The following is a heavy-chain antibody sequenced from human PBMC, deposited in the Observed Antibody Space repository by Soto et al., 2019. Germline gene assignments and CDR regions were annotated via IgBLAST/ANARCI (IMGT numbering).Heavy chain of an antibody. Sequence: SLRLSCAASGFTFNNYGMHWVRQTPGKGLEWVAVISNDGYNKYYGESVKGRFTISRDSSKNTLYLQMNSLRAEDTAVYHCARPMVITMVRIKNYYYYGMDVWGQGTTVTVSS. CDR2: ISNDGYNK. CDR1: GFTFNNYG. D-gene: IGHD3-10*01. J-gene: IGHJ6*02. V-gene: IGHV3-30*03. CDR3: ARPMVITMVRIKNYYYYGMDV.